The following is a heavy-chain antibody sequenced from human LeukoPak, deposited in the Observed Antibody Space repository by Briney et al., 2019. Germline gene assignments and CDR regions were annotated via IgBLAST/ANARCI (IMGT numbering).Heavy chain of an antibody. Sequence: GGSLRLSCAASGFTFSSYAMSWVRQAPGKGLEWVSAISGSGGSTYYADSVKGRFTISRDNSKNTLYLQMNSLRAEDTAVYYCAKHTSGLRFLEWLLWGYFDYWGQGTLVTVPS. D-gene: IGHD3-3*01. CDR1: GFTFSSYA. V-gene: IGHV3-23*01. CDR2: ISGSGGST. J-gene: IGHJ4*02. CDR3: AKHTSGLRFLEWLLWGYFDY.